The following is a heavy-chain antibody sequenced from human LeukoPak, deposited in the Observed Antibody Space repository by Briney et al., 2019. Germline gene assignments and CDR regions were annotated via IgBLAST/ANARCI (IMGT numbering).Heavy chain of an antibody. D-gene: IGHD2-15*01. CDR2: ISYDGSNK. Sequence: GRSLRLSCAASGFTFSSYAMHWVRQAPGKGLEWVAVISYDGSNKYYADSVKGRFTISRDNSKNTLYLQMNSLRAEDTAVYYCAREIQVVVAATSLSSRAFDIWGQGTMVTVSS. CDR1: GFTFSSYA. CDR3: AREIQVVVAATSLSSRAFDI. V-gene: IGHV3-30-3*01. J-gene: IGHJ3*02.